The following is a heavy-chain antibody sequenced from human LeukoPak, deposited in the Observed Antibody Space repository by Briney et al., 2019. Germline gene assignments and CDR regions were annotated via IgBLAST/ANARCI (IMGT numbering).Heavy chain of an antibody. Sequence: ASVKVSCKASGYNFVGYYLHWVRQPPGRGLEWMAWTDPYAGNTHYAQKFQGRITVTRDTSLSTMYMELNWLTSDDTALYYCAREYSASEHWGQGALVTVSS. J-gene: IGHJ1*01. CDR2: TDPYAGNT. CDR1: GYNFVGYY. CDR3: AREYSASEH. V-gene: IGHV1-2*02. D-gene: IGHD5-12*01.